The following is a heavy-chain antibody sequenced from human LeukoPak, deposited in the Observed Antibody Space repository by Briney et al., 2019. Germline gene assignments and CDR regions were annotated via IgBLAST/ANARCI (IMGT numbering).Heavy chain of an antibody. CDR1: GFTVSSNY. J-gene: IGHJ4*02. D-gene: IGHD3-22*01. Sequence: GGSLRLSCAASGFTVSSNYMSWVRQAPGKGLEWVSVIYSGGSTYYADSVKGRFTISRDNSKNTLYLQMNSLRAEDTAVYYCARGRENYYDSSGYPYWGQGTLVTVSS. CDR2: IYSGGST. V-gene: IGHV3-53*01. CDR3: ARGRENYYDSSGYPY.